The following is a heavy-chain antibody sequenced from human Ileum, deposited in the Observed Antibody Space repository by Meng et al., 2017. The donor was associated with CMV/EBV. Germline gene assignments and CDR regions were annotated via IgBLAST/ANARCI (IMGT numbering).Heavy chain of an antibody. CDR3: ARDAGDT. CDR2: FFYSGHT. J-gene: IGHJ5*02. CDR1: GGSIGSNSPS. V-gene: IGHV4-39*07. D-gene: IGHD3-10*01. Sequence: CLSCMSSGGSIGSNSPSWGWLRQPPGNNLEWIGSFFYSGHTYYNPSLNSRVTISVDPSKNHFSLKLTSLTAAETAVYYCARDAGDTWGQGTLVTVSS.